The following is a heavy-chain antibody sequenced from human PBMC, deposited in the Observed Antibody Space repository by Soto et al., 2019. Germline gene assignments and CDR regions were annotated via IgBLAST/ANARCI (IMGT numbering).Heavy chain of an antibody. V-gene: IGHV4-39*01. CDR3: WILTGYYYYYGMDV. CDR1: GGSISSSSYY. D-gene: IGHD3-9*01. CDR2: IYYSGST. J-gene: IGHJ6*02. Sequence: SETLSLTCTVSGGSISSSSYYWGWIRQPPGKGLEWIGSIYYSGSTYYNPSLKSRVTISVDTSKNQFSLKLSSVTAADTAVYYCWILTGYYYYYGMDVWGQGTTVTVSS.